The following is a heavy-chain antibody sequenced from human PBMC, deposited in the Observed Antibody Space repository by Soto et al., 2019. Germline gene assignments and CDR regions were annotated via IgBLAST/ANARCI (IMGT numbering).Heavy chain of an antibody. CDR1: GFTFSSYA. V-gene: IGHV3-23*01. J-gene: IGHJ4*02. D-gene: IGHD2-2*01. Sequence: GGSLRLSCAASGFTFSSYAMSWVRQAPWKGLEWVSGISGSGDNTYYADSVKGRFTISRDNIKNTHYLHMNSLRAEDTAVYYCAKDWGYCSSSACVRFDHWGQGTLVTVSS. CDR2: ISGSGDNT. CDR3: AKDWGYCSSSACVRFDH.